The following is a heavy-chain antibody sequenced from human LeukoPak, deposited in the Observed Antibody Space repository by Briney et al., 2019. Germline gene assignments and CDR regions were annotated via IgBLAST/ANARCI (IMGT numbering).Heavy chain of an antibody. Sequence: GGSLRLSCAASGFTFSSSAMSWVRQAPGKGLEWVSAISDSGGSTYYADSVKGRFTISRDNSKNTLYLQMNSLRAEDTAVYYCAKDRDDYTADYWGQGTLVTVSS. CDR3: AKDRDDYTADY. CDR1: GFTFSSSA. CDR2: ISDSGGST. D-gene: IGHD2-2*02. V-gene: IGHV3-23*01. J-gene: IGHJ4*02.